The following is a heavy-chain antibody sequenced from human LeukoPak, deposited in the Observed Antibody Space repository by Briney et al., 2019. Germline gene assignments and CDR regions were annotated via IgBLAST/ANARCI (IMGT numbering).Heavy chain of an antibody. Sequence: PGGSLRLSCAASGFTFSSYAMSWVRQAPGKGLEWVSAISGSGGSTYYADSVKGRFTISRDNSKNTLYLQMNSPRAEDTAVHYCAKDVVVVVAATFDYWGQGTLVTVSS. V-gene: IGHV3-23*01. D-gene: IGHD2-15*01. CDR1: GFTFSSYA. J-gene: IGHJ4*02. CDR3: AKDVVVVVAATFDY. CDR2: ISGSGGST.